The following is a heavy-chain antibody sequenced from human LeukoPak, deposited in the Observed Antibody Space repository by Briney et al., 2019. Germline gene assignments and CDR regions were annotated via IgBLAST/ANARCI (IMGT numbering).Heavy chain of an antibody. J-gene: IGHJ6*03. CDR1: GGSISSYY. CDR3: ARVWAVAGTGNYYYYYYMDV. CDR2: IYYSGST. Sequence: SETLSLTCTVSGGSISSYYWSWIRQPPGKGLEWIGYIYYSGSTHYNPSLKSRVTISVDPSKNQFSLKLSSVTAADTAVYYCARVWAVAGTGNYYYYYYMDVWGKGTTVTISS. D-gene: IGHD6-19*01. V-gene: IGHV4-59*01.